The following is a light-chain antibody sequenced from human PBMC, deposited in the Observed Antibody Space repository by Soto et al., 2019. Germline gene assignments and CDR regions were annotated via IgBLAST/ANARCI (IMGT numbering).Light chain of an antibody. V-gene: IGLV2-14*01. Sequence: QSALTQPASVSGSPGQSIAISCTGTNSDVGAYNYVSWYQQHPGRAPKVIIYEVTNRPSGVSNRFSGSKSGNTASLTISGLQAEDEGDYYCTSFTTSYTWVFGGGTKLTVL. CDR3: TSFTTSYTWV. CDR1: NSDVGAYNY. J-gene: IGLJ3*02. CDR2: EVT.